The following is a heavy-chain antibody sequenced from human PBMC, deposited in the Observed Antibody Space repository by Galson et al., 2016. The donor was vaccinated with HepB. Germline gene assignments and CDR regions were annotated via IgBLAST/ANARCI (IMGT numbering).Heavy chain of an antibody. V-gene: IGHV4-59*01. Sequence: SEPLSLTCSVSGGSITDYRCSWIRQPPGKGLEWIGYFYGSGRTDSNPPLKSRVTLSVDKSKNQFSLKLSSTTAADTAVYYCSRSGTYFIFDFWGQGTLVTVSS. CDR2: FYGSGRT. J-gene: IGHJ4*02. CDR1: GGSITDYR. CDR3: SRSGTYFIFDF. D-gene: IGHD2/OR15-2a*01.